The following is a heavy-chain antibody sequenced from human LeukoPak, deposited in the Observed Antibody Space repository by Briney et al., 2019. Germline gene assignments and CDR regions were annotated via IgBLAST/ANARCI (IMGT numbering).Heavy chain of an antibody. CDR3: VRGSIAALPPDY. J-gene: IGHJ4*02. V-gene: IGHV4-59*01. Sequence: SETLSLTCTVSGGSISSYYWSWIRQPPGKGLEWIGYIYYSGSTNYNPSLKSRVTISVDTSKNQFSLKLSSVTAADTAVYYCVRGSIAALPPDYWGQGTLVTVSS. CDR1: GGSISSYY. CDR2: IYYSGST. D-gene: IGHD6-6*01.